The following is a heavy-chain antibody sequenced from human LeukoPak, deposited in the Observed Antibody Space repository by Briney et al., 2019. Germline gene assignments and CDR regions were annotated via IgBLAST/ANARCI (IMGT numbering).Heavy chain of an antibody. Sequence: GASVKVSCKASGYTFTVYYMHWVRQAPGQGLEWMGRINPNSGDTKYAQNFQGRVTMTRDTSIDTAYMDLSRLRSDDTAVYYCTRVGLERPRSSITVVRGVIRPNAFDLWGQGTMVTVSS. V-gene: IGHV1-2*02. CDR2: INPNSGDT. CDR1: GYTFTVYY. D-gene: IGHD3-10*01. J-gene: IGHJ3*01. CDR3: TRVGLERPRSSITVVRGVIRPNAFDL.